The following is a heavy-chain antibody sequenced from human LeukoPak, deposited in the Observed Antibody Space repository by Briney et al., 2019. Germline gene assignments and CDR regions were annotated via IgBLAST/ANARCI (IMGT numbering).Heavy chain of an antibody. J-gene: IGHJ6*02. CDR2: INSDGTGT. D-gene: IGHD5-24*01. CDR3: ARGDNGMDV. Sequence: PGGSLRLSCAASGFTFSSYWMHWVRQAPGKGPVWVSHINSDGTGTRNADSVKGRFTISRDNAKNTLYLQMNSLRAEDTAVYYYARGDNGMDVWGQGTTVTVSS. V-gene: IGHV3-74*01. CDR1: GFTFSSYW.